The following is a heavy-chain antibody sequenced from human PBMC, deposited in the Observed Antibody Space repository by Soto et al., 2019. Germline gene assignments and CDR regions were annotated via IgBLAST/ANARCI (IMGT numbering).Heavy chain of an antibody. V-gene: IGHV3-74*01. Sequence: EVQLVESGGGLVQPGGSLRLSCAASGFPFSSYWMHWVRQAPGKGLVWVSRINSDGSSTSYADSVKGRFTISRDNAKNTLYLQMNSLRAEDTAVYYCAVAVAGPTAIGYWGQGTLVTVSS. CDR1: GFPFSSYW. D-gene: IGHD6-19*01. CDR3: AVAVAGPTAIGY. J-gene: IGHJ4*02. CDR2: INSDGSST.